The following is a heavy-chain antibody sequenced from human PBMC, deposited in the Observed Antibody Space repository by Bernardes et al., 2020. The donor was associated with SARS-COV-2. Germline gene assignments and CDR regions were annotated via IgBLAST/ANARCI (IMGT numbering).Heavy chain of an antibody. Sequence: ASVKVSCKASGYSFTTYLINWVRQAPGQGLEWMGWINPSSGVTNYAQKFQGGVTMTMDTSISTDYMELSSLRADDTAVFYCARGPISSIDYCGQGSLVTVSS. CDR3: ARGPISSIDY. J-gene: IGHJ4*02. CDR2: INPSSGVT. CDR1: GYSFTTYL. V-gene: IGHV1-2*02. D-gene: IGHD3-10*01.